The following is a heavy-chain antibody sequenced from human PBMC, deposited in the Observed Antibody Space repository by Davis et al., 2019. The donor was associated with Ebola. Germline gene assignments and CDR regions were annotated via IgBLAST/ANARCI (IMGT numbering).Heavy chain of an antibody. D-gene: IGHD1-20*01. V-gene: IGHV4-34*01. CDR1: GGSFGGYY. J-gene: IGHJ6*02. CDR2: SNDSGGT. Sequence: PSETLSLTCDVSGGSFGGYYCSWIRQFSGKGLEWIGESNDSGGTTYNPSLKSRVTVTIDTSKTHCSLKIVSVTGADTAVYFCARGPLYTWNEDDYYKNPFDVWGQGTTVTVSS. CDR3: ARGPLYTWNEDDYYKNPFDV.